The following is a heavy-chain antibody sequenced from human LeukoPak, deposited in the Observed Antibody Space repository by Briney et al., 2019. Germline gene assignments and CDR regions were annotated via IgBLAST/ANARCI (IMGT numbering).Heavy chain of an antibody. J-gene: IGHJ4*02. Sequence: PGGSLRLSCAASGFIFSNYWMSWVRQIPGKGLEWVGRIESKTDGGTTDYAAPVKGRFTISRDDSTNTLYLQMNSLRSEDTAVYYCTTYGSGRKVDYWGQGSLVTVSS. CDR1: GFIFSNYW. D-gene: IGHD3-10*01. CDR2: IESKTDGGTT. CDR3: TTYGSGRKVDY. V-gene: IGHV3-15*04.